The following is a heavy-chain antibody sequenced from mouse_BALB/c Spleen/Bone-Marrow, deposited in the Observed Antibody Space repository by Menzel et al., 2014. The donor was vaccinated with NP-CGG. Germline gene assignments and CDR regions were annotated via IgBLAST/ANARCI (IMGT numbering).Heavy chain of an antibody. CDR3: ARRVYYDYDGGAWFAY. CDR2: IFPGGGST. J-gene: IGHJ3*01. V-gene: IGHV1-85*01. Sequence: VQLQQSGAELVKPGAPVKLSCKASGYTFTSYDINWVRQRPEQGLEWIGWIFPGGGSTKYNEKFKGKATLTTDKSSSTAYMQLSRLTSEDSAVYFCARRVYYDYDGGAWFAYWGQGTLVTVSA. CDR1: GYTFTSYD. D-gene: IGHD2-4*01.